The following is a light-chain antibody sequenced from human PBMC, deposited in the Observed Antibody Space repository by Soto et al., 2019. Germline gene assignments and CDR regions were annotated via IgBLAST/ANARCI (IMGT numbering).Light chain of an antibody. J-gene: IGLJ1*01. CDR3: QSYDSSLSGYV. CDR2: DNT. Sequence: QSVLTPPPSVSGAPGQRVTISCTGGSSNIGAGYDVHWYQQVPGTAPTVLIYDNTNRPSGVPGRFSGSKSGTSASLAITGLQAEDEADYYCQSYDSSLSGYVFGTGTKVTVL. V-gene: IGLV1-40*01. CDR1: SSNIGAGYD.